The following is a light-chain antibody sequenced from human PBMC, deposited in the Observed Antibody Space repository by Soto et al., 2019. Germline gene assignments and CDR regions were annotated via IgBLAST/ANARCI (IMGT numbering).Light chain of an antibody. CDR3: QQYNSYPWT. V-gene: IGKV1-16*01. Sequence: DIQMTQSPPSLSASVGDRVTITCRASKGINNYLAWFQQQPGTAPKPLIYATSTLHSGVPSRFTGSGSGTEFTRTITSLQPEDFVTYYCQQYNSYPWTFGQGTKVEVK. CDR1: KGINNY. CDR2: ATS. J-gene: IGKJ1*01.